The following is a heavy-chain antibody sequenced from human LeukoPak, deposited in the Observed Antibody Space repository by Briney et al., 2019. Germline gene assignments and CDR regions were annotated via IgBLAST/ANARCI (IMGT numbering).Heavy chain of an antibody. CDR2: IYYSGST. D-gene: IGHD2-15*01. V-gene: IGHV4-59*01. J-gene: IGHJ4*02. CDR3: ARDKPTDCSGGSCYSGVFDY. CDR1: DGSISNYY. Sequence: SETLSLTCSVSDGSISNYYWSWIRQPPGKGLEWIGYIYYSGSTNYNPSLKSPVTISVDTSKNQFSLKLSSVTAADTAVYYCARDKPTDCSGGSCYSGVFDYWGQGTLVTVSS.